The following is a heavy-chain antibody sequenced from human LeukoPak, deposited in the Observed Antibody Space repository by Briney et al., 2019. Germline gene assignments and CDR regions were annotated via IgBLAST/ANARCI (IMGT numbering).Heavy chain of an antibody. V-gene: IGHV4-34*01. D-gene: IGHD3-22*01. Sequence: PSETLSLTCAVYGGSFSGYYWSWIRQPPGKGLEWIGEINHSGSTNYNPSLKSRVTISVDTSKNQFSLKLSSVTAADTAVYYCARGAVVITYWGQGTLVTVSS. CDR2: INHSGST. CDR1: GGSFSGYY. J-gene: IGHJ4*02. CDR3: ARGAVVITY.